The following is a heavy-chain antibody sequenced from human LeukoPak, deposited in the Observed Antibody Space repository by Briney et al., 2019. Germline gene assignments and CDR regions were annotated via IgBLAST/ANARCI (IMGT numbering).Heavy chain of an antibody. V-gene: IGHV1-2*02. J-gene: IGHJ6*02. CDR3: ARPMTGTGLTYYYYGLDI. CDR1: GYTFTGYY. CDR2: INPNSGGT. Sequence: ASVKVSCKASGYTFTGYYLHWVRQAPGQGLEWLGWINPNSGGTHYAQKFQGRVTVTRDTSISTAYMELNSLRSEDTALYYCARPMTGTGLTYYYYGLDIWGQGTTVTVSS. D-gene: IGHD1-1*01.